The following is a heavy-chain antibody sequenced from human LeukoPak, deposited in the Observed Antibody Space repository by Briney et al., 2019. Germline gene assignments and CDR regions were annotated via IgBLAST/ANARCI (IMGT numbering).Heavy chain of an antibody. CDR1: GGSISTYY. D-gene: IGHD3-22*01. J-gene: IGHJ4*02. CDR3: ARGFSGYYSFDY. V-gene: IGHV4-59*01. Sequence: SETLSLTCTVAGGSISTYYWNWIRQPPGKGLEWIGYVYYSGSTNYNPSLKSRVTISVDTSENQFSLKLNSVTAADTAVYYCARGFSGYYSFDYWGQGTPVTVSS. CDR2: VYYSGST.